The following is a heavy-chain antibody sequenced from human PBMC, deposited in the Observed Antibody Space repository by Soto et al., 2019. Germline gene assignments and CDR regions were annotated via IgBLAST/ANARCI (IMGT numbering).Heavy chain of an antibody. CDR1: GYTFTNYY. Sequence: DSVKVSCKASGYTFTNYYIHWVRQAPGQGPEWMGIINPSDGRTTYTQKFQGRVTMIRDTSTSTVYMELSSLTSEDTAVYYCARVSGSYWPFDYWGQGTLVTVSS. CDR2: INPSDGRT. CDR3: ARVSGSYWPFDY. D-gene: IGHD1-26*01. J-gene: IGHJ4*02. V-gene: IGHV1-46*01.